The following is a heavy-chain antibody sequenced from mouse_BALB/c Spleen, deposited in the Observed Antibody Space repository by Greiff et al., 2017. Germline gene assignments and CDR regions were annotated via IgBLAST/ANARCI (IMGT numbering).Heavy chain of an antibody. J-gene: IGHJ2*01. CDR1: GFAFSSYD. V-gene: IGHV5-12-1*01. CDR3: GRHKAGTPCFDY. CDR2: ISSGGGST. Sequence: EVQGVESGGGLVKPGGSLKLSCAASGFAFSSYDMSWVRQTPEKRLEWVAYISSGGGSTYYPDTVKGRFTISRDNAKNTLYLQMSSLKSEDTAMYYCGRHKAGTPCFDYWGQGTTLTVSS. D-gene: IGHD4-1*01.